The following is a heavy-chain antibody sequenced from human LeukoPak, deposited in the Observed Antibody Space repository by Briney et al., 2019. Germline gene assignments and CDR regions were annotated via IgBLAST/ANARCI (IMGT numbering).Heavy chain of an antibody. J-gene: IGHJ4*02. CDR2: ISDDGSRQ. CDR1: GFTFSNYA. Sequence: GRSLRLSCAATGFTFSNYAIHWGRRARAKGREGVAFISDDGSRQHYADSVKGRFTISRDNSKNTLNLQMNSLRAEDTAVYYCVKDRTGTYTLDYWGQGTLVTASS. D-gene: IGHD3-10*01. CDR3: VKDRTGTYTLDY. V-gene: IGHV3-30-3*01.